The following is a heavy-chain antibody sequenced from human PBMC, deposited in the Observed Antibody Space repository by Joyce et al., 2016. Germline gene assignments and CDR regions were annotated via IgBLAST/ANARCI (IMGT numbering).Heavy chain of an antibody. J-gene: IGHJ4*02. CDR1: GYDFNTHW. CDR2: IYPCDFER. Sequence: EVQLVQSGAEVKKHGESLKISCKGSGYDFNTHWLGWVRQMRGKGLEWMGIIYPCDFERRYSPPFHEQVTISADKSISAAYLQWRSLKASDTAMYYCARNPIGTSPDFWGQGTQVTVSS. D-gene: IGHD5-24*01. V-gene: IGHV5-51*01. CDR3: ARNPIGTSPDF.